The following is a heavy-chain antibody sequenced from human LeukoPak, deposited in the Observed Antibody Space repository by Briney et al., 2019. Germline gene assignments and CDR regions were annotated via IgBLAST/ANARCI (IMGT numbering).Heavy chain of an antibody. V-gene: IGHV1-24*01. D-gene: IGHD6-13*01. J-gene: IGHJ3*02. Sequence: ASVKVSCKVSGYTLTELCMHWVRPAPGKGLERMGGFDPEDGETIYAQKFQGRVTMTEDTSTDTAYMELSSLRSEDTAVYYCAKGDSSKAFYAFDIWGQGTMVTVSS. CDR3: AKGDSSKAFYAFDI. CDR2: FDPEDGET. CDR1: GYTLTELC.